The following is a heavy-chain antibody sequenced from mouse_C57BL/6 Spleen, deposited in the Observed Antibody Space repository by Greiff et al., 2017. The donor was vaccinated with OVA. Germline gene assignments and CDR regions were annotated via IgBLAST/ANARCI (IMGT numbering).Heavy chain of an antibody. CDR3: ARKGIYYYGSSYDWYFDV. D-gene: IGHD1-1*01. V-gene: IGHV1-53*01. CDR1: GYTFTSYW. Sequence: QVQLQQPGAELVKPGASVKLSCKASGYTFTSYWMHWVKQRPGQGLEWIGNINPSNGGTNYNEKFKSKATLTVDTSSRPAYMQLSSLTSEDSAVYYCARKGIYYYGSSYDWYFDVWGKGTTVTVSS. CDR2: INPSNGGT. J-gene: IGHJ1*03.